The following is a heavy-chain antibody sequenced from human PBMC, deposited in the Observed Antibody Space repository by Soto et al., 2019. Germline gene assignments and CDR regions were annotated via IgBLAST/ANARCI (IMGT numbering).Heavy chain of an antibody. D-gene: IGHD6-13*01. CDR3: ARWSMAAAASYNWFDP. Sequence: ASVKVSCKASGSTFTSYGISWVRQAPGQGLEWMGWISAYNGNTNYAQKLQGRVTMTTDTSTGTAYMELRSLRSDDTAVYYCARWSMAAAASYNWFDPWGQGTLVTVSS. J-gene: IGHJ5*02. CDR1: GSTFTSYG. CDR2: ISAYNGNT. V-gene: IGHV1-18*04.